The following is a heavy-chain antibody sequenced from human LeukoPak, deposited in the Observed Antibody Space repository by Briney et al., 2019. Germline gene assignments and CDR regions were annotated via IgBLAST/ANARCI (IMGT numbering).Heavy chain of an antibody. CDR2: ISSNSSTI. CDR3: ARAVVPAAIGLGYFDY. CDR1: GFTFSSYS. J-gene: IGHJ4*02. Sequence: GGSLRLSCAASGFTFSSYSMNWVRQAPGKGLERVSYISSNSSTIYYADSVKGRFTISRDNAKNSLYLQMNSLRAEDTAVYYCARAVVPAAIGLGYFDYWGQGTLVTVSS. D-gene: IGHD2-2*01. V-gene: IGHV3-48*04.